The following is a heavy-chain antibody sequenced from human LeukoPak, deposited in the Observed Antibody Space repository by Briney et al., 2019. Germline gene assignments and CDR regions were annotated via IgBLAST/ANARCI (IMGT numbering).Heavy chain of an antibody. V-gene: IGHV1-2*02. CDR2: INPNSGGT. D-gene: IGHD6-19*01. CDR1: GHTFTGYY. CDR3: AQSSGWDSLKY. J-gene: IGHJ4*02. Sequence: ASVKVSCKASGHTFTGYYMHWVRQAPGQGLEWMGWINPNSGGTNHAQKFQGRVSMTRDTSISTAYMELSRLRSDDTGVYYCAQSSGWDSLKYWGQGTLVTVSS.